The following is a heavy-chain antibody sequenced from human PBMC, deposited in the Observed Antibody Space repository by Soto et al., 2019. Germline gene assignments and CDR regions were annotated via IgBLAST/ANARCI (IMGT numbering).Heavy chain of an antibody. J-gene: IGHJ4*02. Sequence: SLRHSCRAAGFTCRDYAMSCVRQAPGKGLEWVSAISGSGGSTYYADSVKGRFTISRDTSKNTLYLQMNSLRAEDTAVYYCAKDAYYYGSENKLDYWGQGTLVTVSS. D-gene: IGHD3-10*01. CDR2: ISGSGGST. V-gene: IGHV3-23*01. CDR3: AKDAYYYGSENKLDY. CDR1: GFTCRDYA.